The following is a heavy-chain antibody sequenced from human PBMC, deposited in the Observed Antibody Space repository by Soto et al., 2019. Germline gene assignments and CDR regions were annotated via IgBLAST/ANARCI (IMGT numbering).Heavy chain of an antibody. V-gene: IGHV4-34*01. Sequence: PSETLSLTCAVYGGSFSGYYWSWIRQPPGKGLEWIGEINHSGSTNYNPSLQSRVTISLDKSRSQFSLKLSSVTAADSAVYFCARLEGLATISYYFDFWGPGALVTVSS. CDR2: INHSGST. CDR1: GGSFSGYY. D-gene: IGHD3-9*01. J-gene: IGHJ4*02. CDR3: ARLEGLATISYYFDF.